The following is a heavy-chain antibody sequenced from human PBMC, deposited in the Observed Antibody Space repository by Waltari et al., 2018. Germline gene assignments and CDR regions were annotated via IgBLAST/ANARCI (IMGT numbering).Heavy chain of an antibody. CDR2: VYTGGST. CDR1: GFIVTNNS. CDR3: ASSTAQPWTKGGLDN. D-gene: IGHD5-18*01. V-gene: IGHV3-53*02. J-gene: IGHJ4*02. Sequence: DVQLVETGGGLIQPGGSLKLPCAASGFIVTNNSMRWVRPSPGKGLEWVSIVYTGGSTYYADFVKGRFTISRDSSKNTLYLQMNDLRAEDTAVYYCASSTAQPWTKGGLDNWGQGTLVIVSS.